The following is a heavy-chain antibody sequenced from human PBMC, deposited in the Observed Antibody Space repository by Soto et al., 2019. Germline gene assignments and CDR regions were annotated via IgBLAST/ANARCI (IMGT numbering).Heavy chain of an antibody. J-gene: IGHJ3*02. CDR1: GFTFSSYD. CDR2: IGTAGDT. D-gene: IGHD3-3*01. CDR3: ARGRGYDFWSGSDAFDI. V-gene: IGHV3-13*01. Sequence: GGSLRLSCAASGFTFSSYDMHWVRQATGKGLEWVSAIGTAGDTYYPGSVKGRFTISRENAKNSLYLQMNSLRAGDTAVYYCARGRGYDFWSGSDAFDIWGQGTMVTVS.